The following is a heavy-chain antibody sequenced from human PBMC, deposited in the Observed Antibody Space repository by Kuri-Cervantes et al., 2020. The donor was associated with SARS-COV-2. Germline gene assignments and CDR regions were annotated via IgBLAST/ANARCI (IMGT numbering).Heavy chain of an antibody. V-gene: IGHV3-30*12. Sequence: LSLTCAASGFTFSSYGMHWVRQAPGKGLEWVAVISYDGSNKYYADSVKGRFTISRDNSKNTLYLQMNSLRAEDTAVYYCARGHIVDARDYWGQGTLVTVSS. J-gene: IGHJ4*02. D-gene: IGHD2-21*01. CDR2: ISYDGSNK. CDR3: ARGHIVDARDY. CDR1: GFTFSSYG.